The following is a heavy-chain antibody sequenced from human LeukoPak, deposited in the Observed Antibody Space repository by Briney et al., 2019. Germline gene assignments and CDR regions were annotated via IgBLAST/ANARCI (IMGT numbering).Heavy chain of an antibody. V-gene: IGHV3-7*03. CDR3: AKGVGYCSGGSCQQFDY. CDR1: GFTFSSYW. CDR2: IKQDGSEK. J-gene: IGHJ4*02. Sequence: GGSLRLSCAASGFTFSSYWMSWVRQAPGKGLEWVANIKQDGSEKYYVDSVKGRFTISRDNAKNSLYLQMNSLRAEDTAVYYCAKGVGYCSGGSCQQFDYWGQGTLVTVSS. D-gene: IGHD2-15*01.